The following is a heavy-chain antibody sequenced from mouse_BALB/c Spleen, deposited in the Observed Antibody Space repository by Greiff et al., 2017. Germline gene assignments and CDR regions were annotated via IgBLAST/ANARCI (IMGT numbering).Heavy chain of an antibody. CDR3: ARDAYYRYDDDSYYAMDY. CDR2: IWSGGST. J-gene: IGHJ4*01. Sequence: QVQLKESGPGLVQPSQSLSITCTVSGFSLTSYGVHWVRQSPGKGLEWLGVIWSGGSTDYNAAFISRLSISKDNSKSQVFFKMNSLQANDTAIYYCARDAYYRYDDDSYYAMDYWGQGTSVTVSS. CDR1: GFSLTSYG. V-gene: IGHV2-2*02. D-gene: IGHD2-14*01.